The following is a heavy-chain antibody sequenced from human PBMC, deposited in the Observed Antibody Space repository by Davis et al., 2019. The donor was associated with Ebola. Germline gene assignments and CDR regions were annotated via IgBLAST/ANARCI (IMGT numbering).Heavy chain of an antibody. J-gene: IGHJ1*01. CDR1: GGSFSGYY. Sequence: PSETLSLTCAVYGGSFSGYYWSWIRQPPGKGLEWIGEINHSGSTNYNPSLKSRVTISVDTSKNQFSLKLSSVTAADTAVYYCVKWDRWAEYFQHWGQGTLVTVSS. CDR2: INHSGST. D-gene: IGHD1-26*01. V-gene: IGHV4-34*01. CDR3: VKWDRWAEYFQH.